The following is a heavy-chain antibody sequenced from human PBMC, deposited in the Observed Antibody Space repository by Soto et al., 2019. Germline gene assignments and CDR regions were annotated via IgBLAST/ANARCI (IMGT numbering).Heavy chain of an antibody. CDR2: IGTAGDT. D-gene: IGHD2-15*01. Sequence: EVQLVESGGGLVQPGGSLRLSCAASGFTFSSYDMHWVRQATGKGLEWVSAIGTAGDTYYPGSVKGRFTISRENAKNSLYLQMNSLRAGETAVYYCARGRYCSGGSCSDDWYFDLWGRGTLVTVSS. J-gene: IGHJ2*01. CDR1: GFTFSSYD. CDR3: ARGRYCSGGSCSDDWYFDL. V-gene: IGHV3-13*01.